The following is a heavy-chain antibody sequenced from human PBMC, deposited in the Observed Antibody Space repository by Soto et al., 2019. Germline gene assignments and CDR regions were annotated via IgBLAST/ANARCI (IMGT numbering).Heavy chain of an antibody. V-gene: IGHV2-5*02. CDR1: GFSLTTRGVG. CDR2: IYWDNDK. CDR3: ANIKGVLRGVAYYHNGMDA. Sequence: QITLKESGPTLVRPTQTLTLTCSFSGFSLTTRGVGVSWFRQPPGKALEWLAIIYWDNDKRYSPSPKDRLTITKDTAKKQVALTMTTVDTGDSATYYCANIKGVLRGVAYYHNGMDAWGPGTSFTVS. D-gene: IGHD3-10*01. J-gene: IGHJ6*02.